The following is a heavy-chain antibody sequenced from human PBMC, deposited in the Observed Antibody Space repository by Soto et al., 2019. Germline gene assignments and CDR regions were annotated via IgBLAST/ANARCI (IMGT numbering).Heavy chain of an antibody. CDR3: ARVSLEGVITAYYFGY. Sequence: QVQLVGSGGGVVQPGQSLRLSCVASGFTFSSYALHWVRQAPGKGLEWVAIISYDGSNKYYADSVKGRFTISRDNSKNTLYLQMNSLRAEDTAVYYCARVSLEGVITAYYFGYWGQGTLVTVSS. V-gene: IGHV3-30-3*01. D-gene: IGHD3-22*01. CDR1: GFTFSSYA. J-gene: IGHJ4*02. CDR2: ISYDGSNK.